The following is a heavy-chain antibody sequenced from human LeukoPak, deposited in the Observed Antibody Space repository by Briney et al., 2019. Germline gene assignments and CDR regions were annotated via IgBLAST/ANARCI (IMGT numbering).Heavy chain of an antibody. CDR3: ARDGNYYGSGSYPNFDY. CDR1: GGTFSSYA. V-gene: IGHV1-69*13. Sequence: SVKVSCKASGGTFSSYAISWVRQAPGQGLEWMGGIIPIFGTANYAQKFQGRVTITADESTSTAYMELSSLRSEDTAVYYCARDGNYYGSGSYPNFDYWGQGTLVTASS. CDR2: IIPIFGTA. D-gene: IGHD3-10*01. J-gene: IGHJ4*02.